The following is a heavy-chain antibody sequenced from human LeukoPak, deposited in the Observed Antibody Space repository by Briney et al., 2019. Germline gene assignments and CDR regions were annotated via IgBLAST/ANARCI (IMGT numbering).Heavy chain of an antibody. Sequence: TGGSLRLSCAASGFSVSSNYMGWVRQAPGKGLEWVSVIYSGGDTYYADSVKGRFTISRDNSKNMIYLEMSSLKAEDTAVYYCAKERSLEIAVAGTIFDYWGRETLVTVSS. V-gene: IGHV3-66*01. J-gene: IGHJ4*02. CDR3: AKERSLEIAVAGTIFDY. D-gene: IGHD6-19*01. CDR2: IYSGGDT. CDR1: GFSVSSNY.